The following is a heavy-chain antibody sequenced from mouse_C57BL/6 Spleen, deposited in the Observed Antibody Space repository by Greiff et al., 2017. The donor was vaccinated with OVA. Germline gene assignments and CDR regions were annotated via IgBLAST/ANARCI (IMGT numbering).Heavy chain of an antibody. D-gene: IGHD2-4*01. J-gene: IGHJ3*01. CDR1: GFTFSSYA. V-gene: IGHV5-4*03. CDR2: ISDGGSYT. Sequence: EVKLEESGGGLVKPGGSLKLSCAASGFTFSSYAMSWVRQTPEKRLEWVATISDGGSYTYYPDNVKGRFTISRDNAKNNLYLQMSHLKSEDTAMYYCARIYYDYDGGYWGQGTLVTVSA. CDR3: ARIYYDYDGGY.